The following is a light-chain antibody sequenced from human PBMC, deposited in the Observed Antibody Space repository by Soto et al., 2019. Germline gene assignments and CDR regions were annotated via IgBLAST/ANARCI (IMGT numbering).Light chain of an antibody. CDR3: QQYNTYST. Sequence: QMTQSPSTLSASVGDTVTITCRASQSISTWLAWYQQKPGKAPKLLIYKASTLESGVPSRFSVSGSGTEFTLTISSLQPDDFATYYCQQYNTYSTFGHGTKVEIK. CDR1: QSISTW. J-gene: IGKJ1*01. CDR2: KAS. V-gene: IGKV1-5*03.